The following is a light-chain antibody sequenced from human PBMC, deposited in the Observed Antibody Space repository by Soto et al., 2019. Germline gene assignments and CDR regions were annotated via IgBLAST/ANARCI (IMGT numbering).Light chain of an antibody. CDR3: SSYAGINNLGV. CDR2: EVN. Sequence: QSALTQPPSASGSPGQSVTISCTGTSSDVGGYKYVSWYQQHPGKAPKLMIFEVNKRPSGVPDRFSGSKSGNTASLTVSGLQAEDDVDYYCSSYAGINNLGVFGTGTKPTVL. V-gene: IGLV2-8*01. J-gene: IGLJ1*01. CDR1: SSDVGGYKY.